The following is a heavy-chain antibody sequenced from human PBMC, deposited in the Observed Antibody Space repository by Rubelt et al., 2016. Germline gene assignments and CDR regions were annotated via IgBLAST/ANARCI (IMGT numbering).Heavy chain of an antibody. CDR3: ARDKRRTGTPIKVFDY. D-gene: IGHD1-1*01. J-gene: IGHJ4*02. CDR1: GGSFSGYY. CDR2: INHSGSS. Sequence: QVQLQQWGAGLLKPSETLSLTCAVYGGSFSGYYWTWIRQTPGKGLEWIGEINHSGSSNYNPSLMSRVTISVDTSKNHFSLRLKSVTAADTAVYYCARDKRRTGTPIKVFDYWGQGTLVTVSS. V-gene: IGHV4-34*01.